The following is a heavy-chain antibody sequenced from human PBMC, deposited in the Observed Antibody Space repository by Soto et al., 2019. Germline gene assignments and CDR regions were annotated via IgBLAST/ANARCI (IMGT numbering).Heavy chain of an antibody. V-gene: IGHV3-30*18. D-gene: IGHD1-26*01. CDR1: GFTFSSYG. CDR2: ISYDGSNK. CDR3: AKDQYSGSYWGVYYYYGMDV. Sequence: GGSLRLSCAASGFTFSSYGMHWVRQAPGKGLEWVAVISYDGSNKYYADSVKGRFTIPRDNSKNTLYLQMNSLRAEDTAVYYCAKDQYSGSYWGVYYYYGMDVWGQGTTVTVSS. J-gene: IGHJ6*02.